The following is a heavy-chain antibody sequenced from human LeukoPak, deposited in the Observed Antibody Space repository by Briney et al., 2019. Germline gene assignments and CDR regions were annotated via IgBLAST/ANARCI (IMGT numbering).Heavy chain of an antibody. D-gene: IGHD3-22*01. J-gene: IGHJ4*02. CDR2: INPKSGDT. V-gene: IGHV1-2*02. CDR1: GGTFSSYA. CDR3: ARVVYDSSGYYLGY. Sequence: ASVKVSCKASGGTFSSYAISWVRQAPGQGLEWMGWINPKSGDTKYRQKFQGRVTVTRDTSITTAYMELSRLTSDDTAIYYCARVVYDSSGYYLGYWGQGTLVTVSS.